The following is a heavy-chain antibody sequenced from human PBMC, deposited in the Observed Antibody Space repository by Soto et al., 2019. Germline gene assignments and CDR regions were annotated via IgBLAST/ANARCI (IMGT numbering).Heavy chain of an antibody. D-gene: IGHD3-16*02. CDR3: AKGPWGNYRYTLDA. J-gene: IGHJ5*02. V-gene: IGHV3-74*01. Sequence: PGGSLRLSCAASGFTFSNYWMHWVRQAPGKGLVWVSHINSDGSSTSYADSAKGRFTISRDNAKNTLHLQMNSLRAEDTAVYYCAKGPWGNYRYTLDAQGQGPLVTVS. CDR2: INSDGSST. CDR1: GFTFSNYW.